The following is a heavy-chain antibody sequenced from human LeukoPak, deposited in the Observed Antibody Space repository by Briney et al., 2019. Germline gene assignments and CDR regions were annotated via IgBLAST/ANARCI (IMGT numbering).Heavy chain of an antibody. J-gene: IGHJ6*02. CDR1: GFTFSSYS. V-gene: IGHV3-48*04. D-gene: IGHD2-2*01. CDR3: ARDLRGRPARSTEIPTDYYYYGMDV. CDR2: ISSSSSTI. Sequence: GGSLRLSCAASGFTFSSYSMNWVRQAPGKGLEWVSYISSSSSTIYYADSVKGRFTISRDNAKNSLYLQMNSLRAEDTAVYYCARDLRGRPARSTEIPTDYYYYGMDVWGQGTTVTVSS.